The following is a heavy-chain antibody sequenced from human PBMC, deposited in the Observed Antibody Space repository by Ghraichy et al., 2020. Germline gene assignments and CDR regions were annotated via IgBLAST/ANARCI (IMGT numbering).Heavy chain of an antibody. CDR3: ARGVGAVAGHYYHGLDV. D-gene: IGHD6-19*01. J-gene: IGHJ6*02. Sequence: GESLNISCAASGSMFSSYSMNWVRQAPGKGLEWLSFISSSSNAIYYADSVKGRFTISRDNAKNSLVLQMNSLTVEDTAMYYCARGVGAVAGHYYHGLDVWGQGTTVTVSS. CDR2: ISSSSNAI. CDR1: GSMFSSYS. V-gene: IGHV3-48*04.